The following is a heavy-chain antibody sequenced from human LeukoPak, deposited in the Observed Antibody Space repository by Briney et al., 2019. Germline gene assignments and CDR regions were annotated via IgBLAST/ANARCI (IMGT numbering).Heavy chain of an antibody. CDR1: GGSFSSYA. D-gene: IGHD3-22*01. Sequence: ASVKVSCKASGGSFSSYAISWVRQAPGQGLEWMGGITPMFGTANYAQKFQGRVTIAADESTSTAYMELSSLRSEDTAVYYCVRDGSYYDSSGYYYLYWGQGTLVTVSS. CDR3: VRDGSYYDSSGYYYLY. J-gene: IGHJ4*02. CDR2: ITPMFGTA. V-gene: IGHV1-69*13.